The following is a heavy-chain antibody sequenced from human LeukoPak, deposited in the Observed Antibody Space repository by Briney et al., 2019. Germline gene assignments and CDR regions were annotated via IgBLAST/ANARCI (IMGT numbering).Heavy chain of an antibody. CDR2: ISSNSNFI. J-gene: IGHJ5*02. V-gene: IGHV3-21*01. Sequence: GGSLRLSCAASGFTFSSYSMNWVRQAPGKGLEWVSSISSNSNFIYYADSMKGRFTISRDNAKNSLYLQMNSLRAEDTAVYYCARDHFTSGRGVINGFDPWGQGTLVTVSS. CDR3: ARDHFTSGRGVINGFDP. D-gene: IGHD3-10*01. CDR1: GFTFSSYS.